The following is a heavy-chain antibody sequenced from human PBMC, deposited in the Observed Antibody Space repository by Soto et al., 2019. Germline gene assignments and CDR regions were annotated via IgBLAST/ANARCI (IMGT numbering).Heavy chain of an antibody. J-gene: IGHJ6*02. D-gene: IGHD2-8*01. V-gene: IGHV1-69*13. CDR1: GGTFSSYA. Sequence: SVKVSCKASGGTFSSYAISWVRQAPGQGLEWMGGIIPIFGTANYAQKFQGRVTITADESTSTAYMELSSLRSEDTAVYYCARTSMVLYYYYGMDVWGQGTTVTASS. CDR3: ARTSMVLYYYYGMDV. CDR2: IIPIFGTA.